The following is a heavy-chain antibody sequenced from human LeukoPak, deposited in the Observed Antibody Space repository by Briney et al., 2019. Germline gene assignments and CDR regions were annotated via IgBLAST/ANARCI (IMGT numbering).Heavy chain of an antibody. Sequence: SETLSLTCTVSGGSINSGRYYWGWIRQPPGKGLEWIGSIYYSGSTYYNPSLKSRVTISVDTSKNQLSLKLSSVTAADTAVYYCARARGGLLSQGFDYWGQGTLVTVSS. J-gene: IGHJ4*02. CDR1: GGSINSGRYY. CDR3: ARARGGLLSQGFDY. CDR2: IYYSGST. D-gene: IGHD3-10*01. V-gene: IGHV4-39*07.